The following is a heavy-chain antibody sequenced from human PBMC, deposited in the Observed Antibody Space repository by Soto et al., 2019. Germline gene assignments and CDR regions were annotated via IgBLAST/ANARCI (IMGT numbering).Heavy chain of an antibody. CDR3: ARNILGGTTDY. V-gene: IGHV1-3*01. CDR1: GDTFSTYT. CDR2: INAGKGDT. D-gene: IGHD1-7*01. Sequence: ASVKVSCKASGDTFSTYTITWVRQAPGQGLEWMGWINAGKGDTKYPQRFQDRVTITRDTSASIAYMELSSLRSEDTAVYYCARNILGGTTDYWGQGTLVTVSS. J-gene: IGHJ4*02.